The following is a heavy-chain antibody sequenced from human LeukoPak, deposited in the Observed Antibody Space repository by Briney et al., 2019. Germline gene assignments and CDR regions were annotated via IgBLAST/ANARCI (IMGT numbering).Heavy chain of an antibody. CDR2: IRYDEGNK. CDR3: ASRRVVGPYCFDY. Sequence: GGSLRLSCAASGFTFSSYWMHWVRQAPGKGLEWVALIRYDEGNKYYADSVKGRFTISRDNSKSTLYLQMNSLRAEDTAVYYCASRRVVGPYCFDYWGQGTLVTVSS. V-gene: IGHV3-30*02. J-gene: IGHJ4*02. CDR1: GFTFSSYW. D-gene: IGHD2-15*01.